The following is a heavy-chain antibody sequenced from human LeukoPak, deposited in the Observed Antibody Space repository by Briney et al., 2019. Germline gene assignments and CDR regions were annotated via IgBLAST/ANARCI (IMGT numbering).Heavy chain of an antibody. D-gene: IGHD1-1*01. Sequence: SETLSLTCTVSGGSISSGSYYWGWIRQPPGKGLEWIGSIYYSGSTYYNPSLKSRVTISVDTSKNQFSLKLSSVTAADTAVYYCASGTTTFYYYYYYMDVWGKGTTVTVSS. V-gene: IGHV4-39*07. CDR2: IYYSGST. J-gene: IGHJ6*03. CDR3: ASGTTTFYYYYYYMDV. CDR1: GGSISSGSYY.